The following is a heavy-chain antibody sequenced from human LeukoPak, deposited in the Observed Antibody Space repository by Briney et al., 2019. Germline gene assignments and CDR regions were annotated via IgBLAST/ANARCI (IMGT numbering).Heavy chain of an antibody. CDR2: IGVTGDT. V-gene: IGHV3-13*01. J-gene: IGHJ2*01. CDR3: TKEFCGSRAACAGGSYYDF. CDR1: GVSFSKDD. Sequence: GGSLRLYCAASGVSFSKDDSHWVRQAPGKGREWFASIGVTGDTYYADSVKGRFTISREDAANSLYLQMRSLGAGDTALYYCTKEFCGSRAACAGGSYYDFWGRGALVTVSS. D-gene: IGHD2-15*01.